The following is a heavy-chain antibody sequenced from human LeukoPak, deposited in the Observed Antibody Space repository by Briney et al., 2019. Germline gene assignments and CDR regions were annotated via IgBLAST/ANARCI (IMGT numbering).Heavy chain of an antibody. Sequence: SETLSLTCTVSGGSISSGSYYWSWIRQPAGKGLEWIGRIYTSGSTNYNPSLKSRVTISVDTSKNQFSLKLGSVTAADTAVYYCARSQRHDCSGNRCYSWGFDSWGQGTLVTVSS. J-gene: IGHJ4*02. CDR2: IYTSGST. D-gene: IGHD2-15*01. V-gene: IGHV4-61*02. CDR1: GGSISSGSYY. CDR3: ARSQRHDCSGNRCYSWGFDS.